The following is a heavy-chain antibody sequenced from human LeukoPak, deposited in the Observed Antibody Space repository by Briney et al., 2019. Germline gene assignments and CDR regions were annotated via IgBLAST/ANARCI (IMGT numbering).Heavy chain of an antibody. CDR2: ISHSGST. CDR3: ARDTWKDYYYYFMDV. D-gene: IGHD1-1*01. CDR1: GDSISNPYY. V-gene: IGHV4-38-2*02. J-gene: IGHJ6*03. Sequence: PSETLSLTCTVSGDSISNPYYWGWIRQPPGKGLEWIGSISHSGSTFYTPSLRSRVIISLDTSKNQFSLKLNSVTAADTAVYYCARDTWKDYYYYFMDVWGKGTTVTVSS.